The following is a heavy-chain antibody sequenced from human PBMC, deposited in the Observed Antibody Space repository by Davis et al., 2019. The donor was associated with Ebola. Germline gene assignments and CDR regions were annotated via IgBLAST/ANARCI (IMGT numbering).Heavy chain of an antibody. Sequence: GRSLKISCEASGFTFGDYAMHWVRQPPGQGLEWVASISWHTVKTGYSDSVKGRFTISRDNAKKSLYLEMNNVKLEDAASYYCAKDKGSGYYNEANMNNFYYYYAMDVWGKGTTVTVSS. CDR2: ISWHTVKT. D-gene: IGHD5-12*01. V-gene: IGHV3-9*01. CDR3: AKDKGSGYYNEANMNNFYYYYAMDV. CDR1: GFTFGDYA. J-gene: IGHJ6*04.